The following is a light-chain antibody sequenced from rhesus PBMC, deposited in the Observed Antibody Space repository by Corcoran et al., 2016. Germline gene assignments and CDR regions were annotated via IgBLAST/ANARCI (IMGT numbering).Light chain of an antibody. V-gene: IGKV3-10*01. J-gene: IGKJ2*01. CDR1: QSVSSY. CDR3: YQHSSGYS. CDR2: VAS. Sequence: QVILTQSPATLSLSPGERATLSCRASQSVSSYLAWYLQKPGQAPRLLIYVASIRATGIPDAFSGRGSGTVFTLTISSREPEDVGVYHCYQHSSGYSFGQGTKVEIK.